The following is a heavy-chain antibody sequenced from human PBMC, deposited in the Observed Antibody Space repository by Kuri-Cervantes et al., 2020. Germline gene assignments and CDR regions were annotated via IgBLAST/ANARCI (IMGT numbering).Heavy chain of an antibody. V-gene: IGHV1-69*13. CDR2: IIPIFGTA. Sequence: SVKVSCKASVGTFSSYAISWVRQAPGQGLEWMGGIIPIFGTANYAQKFQGRVTITADESTSTAYMELSSLRSEDTAVYYCARCLRARDGYNYNWYFDLWGRGTLVTVSS. CDR1: VGTFSSYA. D-gene: IGHD5-24*01. J-gene: IGHJ2*01. CDR3: ARCLRARDGYNYNWYFDL.